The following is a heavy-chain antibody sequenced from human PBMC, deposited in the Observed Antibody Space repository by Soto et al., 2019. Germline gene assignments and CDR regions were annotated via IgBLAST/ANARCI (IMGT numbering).Heavy chain of an antibody. CDR1: GFTFSNYW. V-gene: IGHV3-74*01. D-gene: IGHD3-9*01. Sequence: EVQLVESGGGLVQPGGSLRISCAASGFTFSNYWMHWVRQPPGKGLLWVSRINPDGSSTNYSGSVEGRFTVSRDNSKNTLYLQMNSLTDGDTAEYYCVRGTSDWYGIDFWGQGTLVTVAS. CDR3: VRGTSDWYGIDF. CDR2: INPDGSST. J-gene: IGHJ4*02.